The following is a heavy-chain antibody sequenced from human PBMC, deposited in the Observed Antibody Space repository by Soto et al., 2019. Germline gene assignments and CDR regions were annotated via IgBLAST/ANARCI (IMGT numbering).Heavy chain of an antibody. J-gene: IGHJ6*02. V-gene: IGHV4-61*01. CDR1: GCPVTRGNHY. Sequence: QLQLQASGPGLVKPSETLYLTCTVSGCPVTRGNHYWSWIRQPPGKGLELIWYISYRGSTKYNPTLTSRVTISVDTSKNQFSMKLSSITAADTAVYYCARDGKDSYGHPSDESGMDVWGQGTTVTVS. CDR3: ARDGKDSYGHPSDESGMDV. D-gene: IGHD5-18*01. CDR2: ISYRGST.